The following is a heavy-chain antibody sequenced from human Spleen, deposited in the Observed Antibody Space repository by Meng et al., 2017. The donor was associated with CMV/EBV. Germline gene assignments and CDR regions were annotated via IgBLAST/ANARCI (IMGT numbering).Heavy chain of an antibody. Sequence: SETLSLTCIVSGGSISSYYWSWIRQPPGKGLEWIGYIYYNGSTNYNPSLKSRVTISVDTSKNQFSLKLSSVTAADTAVYYCAREGGTYSSGWPYAFDIWGQGTMVTVSS. V-gene: IGHV4-59*01. CDR1: GGSISSYY. D-gene: IGHD6-19*01. J-gene: IGHJ3*02. CDR3: AREGGTYSSGWPYAFDI. CDR2: IYYNGST.